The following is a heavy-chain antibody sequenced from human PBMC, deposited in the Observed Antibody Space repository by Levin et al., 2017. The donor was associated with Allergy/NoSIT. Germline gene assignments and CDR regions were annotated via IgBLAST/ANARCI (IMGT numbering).Heavy chain of an antibody. V-gene: IGHV1-18*01. CDR3: ARDLPVAGRNWFDP. J-gene: IGHJ5*02. Sequence: GESLKISCKASGYTFTSYGISWVRQAPGQGLEWMGWISAYNGNTNYAQKLQGRVTMTTDTSTSTAYMELRSLRSDDTAVYYCARDLPVAGRNWFDPWGQGTLVTVSS. CDR2: ISAYNGNT. CDR1: GYTFTSYG. D-gene: IGHD6-19*01.